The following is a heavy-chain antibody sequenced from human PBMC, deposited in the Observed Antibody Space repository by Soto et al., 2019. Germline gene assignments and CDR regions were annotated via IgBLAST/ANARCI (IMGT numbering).Heavy chain of an antibody. CDR3: AKCRMEYYFDY. CDR2: ISYDGSNK. V-gene: IGHV3-30*18. D-gene: IGHD3-3*01. CDR1: GFTFSSYG. J-gene: IGHJ4*02. Sequence: HPGGSLRLSCAASGFTFSSYGMHWVRQAPGKGLEWVAVISYDGSNKYYADSVKGRFTISRDNSKNTLYLQMNSLRAEDTAVYYCAKCRMEYYFDYWGQGTLVTVSS.